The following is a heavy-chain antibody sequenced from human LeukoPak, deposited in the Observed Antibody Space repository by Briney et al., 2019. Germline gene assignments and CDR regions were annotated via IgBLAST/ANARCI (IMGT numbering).Heavy chain of an antibody. CDR3: AKGMKLAVAANNYFDY. D-gene: IGHD2-15*01. CDR2: ISGSGGST. J-gene: IGHJ4*02. Sequence: GGFLRLSCAASGFTFSSYAINWVRQAPGKGLEWVSIISGSGGSTYYADSVKGRFTISRDNSKNTLYLQMNSLRAEDTAVYYCAKGMKLAVAANNYFDYWGQGTLLTVSS. V-gene: IGHV3-23*01. CDR1: GFTFSSYA.